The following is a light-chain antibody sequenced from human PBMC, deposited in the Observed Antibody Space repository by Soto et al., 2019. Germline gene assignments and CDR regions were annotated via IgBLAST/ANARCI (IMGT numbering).Light chain of an antibody. CDR1: QSVSSS. V-gene: IGKV3-15*01. J-gene: IGKJ3*01. CDR2: DAS. CDR3: HQYNGWPLT. Sequence: EIVMTQSPATLSLSPGERATLSCRASQSVSSSLAGYHQKPGGAPTLLIYDASTRATGVPARFSGSGSGAEFTLPISSLQSEDVAVYYCHQYNGWPLTFGPGTKVDIK.